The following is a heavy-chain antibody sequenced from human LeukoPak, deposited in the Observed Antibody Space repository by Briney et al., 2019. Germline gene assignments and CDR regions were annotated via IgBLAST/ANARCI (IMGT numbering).Heavy chain of an antibody. CDR1: GYTFTSYD. J-gene: IGHJ6*02. D-gene: IGHD3-3*01. Sequence: ASVKVSCKASGYTFTSYDINWVRQATGQGLEWMGWMNPNSGNTVYAQKSQGRVTMTRNTSISTAYMELSSLRSEDTAVYYCARTRITIFGVVIIHYYGLDVWGQGTTVTVSS. CDR2: MNPNSGNT. V-gene: IGHV1-8*01. CDR3: ARTRITIFGVVIIHYYGLDV.